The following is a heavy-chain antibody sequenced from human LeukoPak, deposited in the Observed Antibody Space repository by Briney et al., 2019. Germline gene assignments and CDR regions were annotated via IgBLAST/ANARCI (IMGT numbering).Heavy chain of an antibody. CDR1: GFTFSDYY. J-gene: IGHJ4*02. CDR2: ISSSGSTI. CDR3: ARGSPVRRVGMTGYLDY. V-gene: IGHV3-11*04. Sequence: PGGSLRLSCAASGFTFSDYYMSWIRQAPGKGLEGVSYISSSGSTIYYADSVKGRFTISRDNSKNTLYLQMNSLRAEDTAVYYCARGSPVRRVGMTGYLDYWGQGTLVTVSS. D-gene: IGHD3-9*01.